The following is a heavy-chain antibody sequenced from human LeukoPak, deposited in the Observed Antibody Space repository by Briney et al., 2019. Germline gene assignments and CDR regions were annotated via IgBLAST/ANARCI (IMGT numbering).Heavy chain of an antibody. CDR1: GFTFSSYS. D-gene: IGHD2-2*01. CDR2: ISSSSSYI. J-gene: IGHJ3*02. Sequence: KAGGSLRLSCAASGFTFSSYSMNWVRQAPGKGLEWVSSISSSSSYIYYADSVKGRFTISRDNAKNSLYLQMNSLRAEDTAVYYCARDILYQITNPSAFDIWGQGTMVTVSS. CDR3: ARDILYQITNPSAFDI. V-gene: IGHV3-21*01.